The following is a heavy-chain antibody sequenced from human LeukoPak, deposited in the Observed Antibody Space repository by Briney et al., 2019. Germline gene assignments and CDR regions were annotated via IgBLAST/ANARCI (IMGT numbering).Heavy chain of an antibody. D-gene: IGHD2-8*01. CDR2: VSLSGLT. V-gene: IGHV4-4*02. CDR3: SRENGAFSPFGY. CDR1: GGSITSTNW. Sequence: SGTLSLTCGVFGGSITSTNWWSWVRQPPGQGLEWIGEVSLSGLTNYNPSLSSRVIMALDTSKNHLSLHLTSVTAADTAVYYCSRENGAFSPFGYWGQGYLVTVLS. J-gene: IGHJ4*02.